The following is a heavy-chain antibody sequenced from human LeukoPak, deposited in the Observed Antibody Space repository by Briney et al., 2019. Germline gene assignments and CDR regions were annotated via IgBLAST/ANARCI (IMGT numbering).Heavy chain of an antibody. D-gene: IGHD1-26*01. CDR3: AKERYSGISYYYYYMDV. V-gene: IGHV3-23*01. CDR2: ISGSGGST. CDR1: GFTFSSYA. J-gene: IGHJ6*03. Sequence: GGSLRLSCAASGFTFSSYAMSWVRQAPGEGLEWVSAISGSGGSTYYADSVKGRFTISRDNSKNTLYLQMNSLEAEDTAVYYFAKERYSGISYYYYYMDVGGKGTTDTVSS.